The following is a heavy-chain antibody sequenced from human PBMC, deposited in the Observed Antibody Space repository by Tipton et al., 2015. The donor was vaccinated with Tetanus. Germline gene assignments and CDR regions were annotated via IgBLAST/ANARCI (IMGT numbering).Heavy chain of an antibody. D-gene: IGHD2-15*01. CDR2: LYPGDSDT. V-gene: IGHV5-51*03. J-gene: IGHJ4*02. Sequence: VQLVQSGAEVKKPGESLKISCKGSGYTFTSYWIGWVRQMPGKGLEWMGILYPGDSDTRYSPSFQGQVTISADKSISTAYLHGSSLKASDTAIYYCATSGGDCSGGSCYSVWGQGTLVTVSS. CDR1: GYTFTSYW. CDR3: ATSGGDCSGGSCYSV.